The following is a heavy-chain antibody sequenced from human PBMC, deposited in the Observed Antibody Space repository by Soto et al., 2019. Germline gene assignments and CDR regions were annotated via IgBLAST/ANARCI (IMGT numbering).Heavy chain of an antibody. J-gene: IGHJ1*01. Sequence: QVQLQESGPGLVKPSQTLSLTCTVSGGSISSGGYYWSWIRQHPGKGLEWIGYIYYSGSTYYNPSLKSRVTISVDTSKNQFSLKLSSVTAADTAVYYCARSSHSSGWPAQLYFQHWGQGTLVTVSS. V-gene: IGHV4-31*03. CDR1: GGSISSGGYY. CDR2: IYYSGST. CDR3: ARSSHSSGWPAQLYFQH. D-gene: IGHD6-19*01.